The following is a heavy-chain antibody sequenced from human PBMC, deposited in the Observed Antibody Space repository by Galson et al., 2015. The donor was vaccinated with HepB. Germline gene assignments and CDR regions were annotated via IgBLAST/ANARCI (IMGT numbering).Heavy chain of an antibody. Sequence: SLRLSCAASGFTFSSYGMHWVRQAPGKGLEWVAVIWYDGSNKYYADSVKGRFTISRDNSKNTLYLQMNSLRAEDTAVYYCARDWTSDRPRGWFDPWGQGTLVTVSS. V-gene: IGHV3-33*01. CDR3: ARDWTSDRPRGWFDP. CDR1: GFTFSSYG. CDR2: IWYDGSNK. J-gene: IGHJ5*02. D-gene: IGHD3-22*01.